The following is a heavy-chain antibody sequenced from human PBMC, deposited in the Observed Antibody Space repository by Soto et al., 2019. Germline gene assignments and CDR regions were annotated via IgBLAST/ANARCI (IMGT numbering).Heavy chain of an antibody. CDR1: GGSITNSNW. CDR3: ARGPPIVGNTTPLDS. D-gene: IGHD1-26*01. Sequence: PSETLSLTCTVSGGSITNSNWWSWARLPPAKGLEWIGDIYHAGSTKYNPSLERRVTISVDTSNNQFALTLTSVTAADTAVYFCARGPPIVGNTTPLDSWGQGTLVTVSS. J-gene: IGHJ4*02. CDR2: IYHAGST. V-gene: IGHV4-4*02.